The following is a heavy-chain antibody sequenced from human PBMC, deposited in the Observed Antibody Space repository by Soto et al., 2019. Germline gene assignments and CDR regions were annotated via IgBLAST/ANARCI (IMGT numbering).Heavy chain of an antibody. CDR2: IYYSGST. CDR1: GGSISSYY. J-gene: IGHJ6*02. CDR3: ARDRRQSSLDYYYYGMDV. V-gene: IGHV4-59*01. Sequence: SETLSLTCTVSGGSISSYYWSWIRQPPGKGLEWIGYIYYSGSTNYNPSLKSRVTISVDTSENQFSLKLSSVTAADTAVYYCARDRRQSSLDYYYYGMDVWGQGTTVTVSS. D-gene: IGHD6-13*01.